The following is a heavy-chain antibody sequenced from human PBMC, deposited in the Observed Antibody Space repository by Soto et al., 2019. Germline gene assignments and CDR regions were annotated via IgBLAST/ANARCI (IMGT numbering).Heavy chain of an antibody. CDR2: ISYDGSNK. D-gene: IGHD6-19*01. V-gene: IGHV3-30-3*01. J-gene: IGHJ6*02. Sequence: QVQLVESGGGVVQPGRSLRLSCAASGFTFSSYAMHWVRQAPGKGLEWVAVISYDGSNKYYADSVKGRCTISRDNSKNTLYLQMNSLRAEDTAVYYCARDRIAVAGSWYYYYGMDVWGQGTTVTVSS. CDR3: ARDRIAVAGSWYYYYGMDV. CDR1: GFTFSSYA.